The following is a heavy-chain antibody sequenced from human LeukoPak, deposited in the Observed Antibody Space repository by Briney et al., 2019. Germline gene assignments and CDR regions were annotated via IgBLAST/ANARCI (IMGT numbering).Heavy chain of an antibody. V-gene: IGHV3-30*18. CDR2: ISYDGSNK. D-gene: IGHD2-21*02. CDR1: GSTLSTYG. CDR3: AKEGGDTGLDAFDI. J-gene: IGHJ3*02. Sequence: GGSLRLSCAASGSTLSTYGMHWVRQAPGKGLEWVAVISYDGSNKYYADSVKGRFTISRDNSKNTLYLQMNSLRAEDTAVYYCAKEGGDTGLDAFDIWGQGTMVTVSS.